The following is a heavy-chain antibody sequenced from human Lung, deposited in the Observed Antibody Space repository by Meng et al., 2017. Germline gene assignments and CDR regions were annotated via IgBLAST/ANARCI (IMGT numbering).Heavy chain of an antibody. CDR3: GSDGMAVDDDIDD. V-gene: IGHV3-74*01. Sequence: LLEGVGGGFIHRWWAMGCSMASSGFTFNSHWMHWGREAGGKGVVWVVRIPEVGSVKREEESVKGRFSTFNENTKKAVYLQMNRIRAEDTAVYYCGSDGMAVDDDIDDWGQGTLVTVSS. J-gene: IGHJ4*02. D-gene: IGHD5-24*01. CDR2: IPEVGSVK. CDR1: GFTFNSHW.